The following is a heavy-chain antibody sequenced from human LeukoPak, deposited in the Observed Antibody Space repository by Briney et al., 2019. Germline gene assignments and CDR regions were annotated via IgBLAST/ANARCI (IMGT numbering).Heavy chain of an antibody. V-gene: IGHV4-39*01. J-gene: IGHJ6*02. CDR2: IYYSGGT. CDR3: ARHYYGSGSYFGLIFDYYGMDV. Sequence: SETLSLTCTVSGGSISSYYWGWIRQPPGKGLEWIGSIYYSGGTYYNPSLKSRVTISVDTSKNQFSLKLSSVTAADTAVYYCARHYYGSGSYFGLIFDYYGMDVWGQGTTVTVSS. D-gene: IGHD3-10*01. CDR1: GGSISSYY.